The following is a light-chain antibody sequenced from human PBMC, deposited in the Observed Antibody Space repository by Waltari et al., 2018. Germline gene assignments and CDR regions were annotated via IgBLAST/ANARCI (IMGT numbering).Light chain of an antibody. CDR2: RAS. CDR1: QSLLYNSNDKNY. Sequence: IVMTLSPDSLAVSVGERATINCKSSQSLLYNSNDKNYLGWYQQKPGQPPMLLTYRASTRHSVVPERFSGSGSTTDFTLTSSSLQAEDVAVYYCQQYYSRRTFGQGTKVEIK. V-gene: IGKV4-1*01. CDR3: QQYYSRRT. J-gene: IGKJ1*01.